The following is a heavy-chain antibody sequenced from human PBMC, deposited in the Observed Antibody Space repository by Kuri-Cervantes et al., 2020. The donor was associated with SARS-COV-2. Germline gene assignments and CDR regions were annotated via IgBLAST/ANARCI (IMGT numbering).Heavy chain of an antibody. CDR3: ARDLYDSSGYYSPHVFDY. CDR1: GFTFSDYY. D-gene: IGHD3-22*01. CDR2: INSSSTI. V-gene: IGHV3-69-1*01. Sequence: GESLKISCAASGFTFSDYYMNWVRQAPGKGLEWVSSINSSSTIYYADSVKGRFTISRDNAKNPLYLQMNSLRAEDTAVYYCARDLYDSSGYYSPHVFDYWGQGTLVTVSS. J-gene: IGHJ4*02.